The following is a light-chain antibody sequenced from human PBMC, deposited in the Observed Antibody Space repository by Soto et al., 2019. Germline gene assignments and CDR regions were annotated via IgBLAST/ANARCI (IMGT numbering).Light chain of an antibody. CDR3: SSYAGSNWYV. CDR1: KSDVGGYND. CDR2: EVN. V-gene: IGLV2-8*01. J-gene: IGLJ1*01. Sequence: QSVLTQPPSASGAPGHSVTISCTGTKSDVGGYNDVSWYQQYPGKAPKLIIYEVNERPSGVPDRFSGSKSGNTASLTVSGLQTADEADYCCSSYAGSNWYVFGTGTKLTVL.